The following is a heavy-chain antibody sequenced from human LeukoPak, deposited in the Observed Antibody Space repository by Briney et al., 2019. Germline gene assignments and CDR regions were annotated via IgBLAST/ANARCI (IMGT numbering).Heavy chain of an antibody. J-gene: IGHJ4*02. CDR1: GFTFSSYP. CDR2: TSASGGST. V-gene: IGHV3-23*01. D-gene: IGHD3-22*01. Sequence: GGSLRLSCAASGFTFSSYPMSWVRQAPGKGLEWVSATSASGGSTYYVDSVKGRYTISRDNSRNTLYLQMNSLRAEDTAVYYCAKLKYYYDSSGYFDYWGRGTLVTVSS. CDR3: AKLKYYYDSSGYFDY.